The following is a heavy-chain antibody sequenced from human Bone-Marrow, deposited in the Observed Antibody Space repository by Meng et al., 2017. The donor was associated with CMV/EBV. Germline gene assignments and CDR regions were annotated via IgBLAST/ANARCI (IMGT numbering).Heavy chain of an antibody. CDR1: GGSISGTYYY. V-gene: IGHV4-39*07. Sequence: GSLRLSCTVSGGSISGTYYYWGWIRQPPGKGLEWIGSIYYSGNTYYNPSLKSRVTISVDTSKNHFSLKMFSVTAADTAVYFCARDLTGDFGDSWGQGTLVTVSS. CDR3: ARDLTGDFGDS. D-gene: IGHD7-27*01. CDR2: IYYSGNT. J-gene: IGHJ4*02.